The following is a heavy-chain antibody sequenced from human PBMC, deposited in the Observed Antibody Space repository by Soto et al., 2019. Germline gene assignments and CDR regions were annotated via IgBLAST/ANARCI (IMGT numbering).Heavy chain of an antibody. V-gene: IGHV4-31*03. CDR3: ARGESKDYYYYMDV. CDR2: IYYSGST. J-gene: IGHJ6*03. D-gene: IGHD1-26*01. Sequence: QVQLQESGPGLVKPSQTLSLTCTVSGGSISSGGYYWSWIRQHPGTGLEWIGYIYYSGSTYYNPSLKSRVTISVDTSKNQFSLKLSSVTAADTAVYYCARGESKDYYYYMDVWGKGTTVTVSS. CDR1: GGSISSGGYY.